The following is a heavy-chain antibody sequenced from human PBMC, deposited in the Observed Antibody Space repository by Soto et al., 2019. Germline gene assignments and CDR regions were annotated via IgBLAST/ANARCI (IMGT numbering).Heavy chain of an antibody. Sequence: PGGSLRLSCAASGFTFSSYWMHWVRQAPGKGLVWVSRINSDGSSTSYADSVKGRFTISRDNAKNTLYLQMNSLRAEDTAVYYCARASDYYYCMDVWGQGTTVTVSS. CDR3: ARASDYYYCMDV. J-gene: IGHJ6*02. CDR1: GFTFSSYW. V-gene: IGHV3-74*01. CDR2: INSDGSST.